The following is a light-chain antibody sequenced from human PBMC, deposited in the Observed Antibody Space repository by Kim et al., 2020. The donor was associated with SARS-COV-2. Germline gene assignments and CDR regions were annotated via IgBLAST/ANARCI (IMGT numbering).Light chain of an antibody. Sequence: QSVLTQPPSASGTPGRRVTISCSGSSSNIGSKTVNWYQQLPGTAPKLLIYSNSQRPSGVPDRFSGSKSGTSASLAISGLQSEDEADYYCAAWDDSLNAPVFGGGTKVTVL. CDR2: SNS. CDR1: SSNIGSKT. J-gene: IGLJ2*01. V-gene: IGLV1-44*01. CDR3: AAWDDSLNAPV.